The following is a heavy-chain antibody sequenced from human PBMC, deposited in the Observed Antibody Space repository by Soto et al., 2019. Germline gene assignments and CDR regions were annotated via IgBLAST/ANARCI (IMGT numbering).Heavy chain of an antibody. V-gene: IGHV4-39*01. CDR2: IYYSGST. Sequence: QLPLQESGPGLVKPSDTLSLTCTVSGGSISTSSYYWGWILQPPGKGLEWIGSIYYSGSTYYNPSLKSRVTIAVDTSKNQFSLKRSSVTAADTAVYYCAADYNSSGEYWGQGTRVTVSS. D-gene: IGHD3-22*01. J-gene: IGHJ4*02. CDR3: AADYNSSGEY. CDR1: GGSISTSSYY.